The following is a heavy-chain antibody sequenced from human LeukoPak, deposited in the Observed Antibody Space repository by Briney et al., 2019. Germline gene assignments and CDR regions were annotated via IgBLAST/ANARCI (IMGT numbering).Heavy chain of an antibody. CDR2: IYPGDSDT. J-gene: IGHJ4*02. D-gene: IGHD5-18*01. CDR3: ARHEEDTATYDY. CDR1: GYSFTSYW. V-gene: IGHV5-51*01. Sequence: GESLKISCKGSGYSFTSYWIGLVRQMPGEGLGLMGIIYPGDSDTRYRPSFQGQVTISADKSITTAYLQRSSLNASDTAMYYCARHEEDTATYDYWGQGTLVTVSS.